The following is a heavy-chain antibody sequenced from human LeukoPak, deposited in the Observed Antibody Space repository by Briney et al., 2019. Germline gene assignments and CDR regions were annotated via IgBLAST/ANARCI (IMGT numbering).Heavy chain of an antibody. CDR1: GGSFSGYY. V-gene: IGHV4-34*01. Sequence: PSETLSLTCAVYGGSFSGYYWSWIRQPPGKGPEWIGEINHSGSTNYNPSLKSRVTISVDTSKNQFSLKLSSVTAADTAVYYCARGSSWTYLYYYYGMDVWGQGTTVTVSS. CDR2: INHSGST. D-gene: IGHD6-13*01. CDR3: ARGSSWTYLYYYYGMDV. J-gene: IGHJ6*02.